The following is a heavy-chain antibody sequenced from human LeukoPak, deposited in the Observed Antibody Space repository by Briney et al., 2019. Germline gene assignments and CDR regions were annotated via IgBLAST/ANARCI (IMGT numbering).Heavy chain of an antibody. V-gene: IGHV4-34*01. D-gene: IGHD3-10*01. Sequence: SETLSLTCAVYGGSLSNYYWSWIRQPPGKGLEWIGEINHSGSTKFNPSLKSRFTILVDMSKSQFSLELRSVTAADTAVYYCARGPASGSDFAWFDPWGQGTLVTVSS. CDR1: GGSLSNYY. CDR3: ARGPASGSDFAWFDP. J-gene: IGHJ5*02. CDR2: INHSGST.